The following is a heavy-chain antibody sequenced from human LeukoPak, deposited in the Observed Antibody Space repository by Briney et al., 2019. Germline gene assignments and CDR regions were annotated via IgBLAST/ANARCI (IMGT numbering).Heavy chain of an antibody. CDR3: TRRVGGTPDY. V-gene: IGHV3-23*01. Sequence: GGSLRLSCAASGFTFSNYVMTWVRQAPGKGLEWVSAIGIDVRDSDYADSVKGRFTISRDNSKNTVYLQMNSLRAEDTGLYYCTRRVGGTPDYWGLGTLVTVSS. J-gene: IGHJ4*02. CDR2: IGIDVRDS. CDR1: GFTFSNYV. D-gene: IGHD1-26*01.